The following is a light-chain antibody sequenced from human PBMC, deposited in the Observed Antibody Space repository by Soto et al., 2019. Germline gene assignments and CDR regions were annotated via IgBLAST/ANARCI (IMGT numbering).Light chain of an antibody. CDR3: IQDYNYPLT. CDR2: TAS. J-gene: IGKJ4*01. CDR1: QGIRSE. Sequence: QMTQSPSSLSASVGDRVTITCRASQGIRSELGWYQQKPGKAPNLLIYTASTLQSGVPSRFSGSGSGTDFTLTISSLQPEDFATYYCIQDYNYPLTFGGGTKVDIK. V-gene: IGKV1-6*01.